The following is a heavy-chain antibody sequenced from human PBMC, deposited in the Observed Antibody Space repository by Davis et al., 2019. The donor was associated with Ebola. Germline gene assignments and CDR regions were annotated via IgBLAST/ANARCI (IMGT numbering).Heavy chain of an antibody. CDR2: IYYSGST. CDR1: GGSISSHY. V-gene: IGHV4-59*11. J-gene: IGHJ5*02. Sequence: PSETLSLTCTVSGGSISSHYWSWIRQPPGKGLEWIGYIYYSGSTNYNPSLKSRVTISVDTSKNQFSLNLRSVTAADTAVYYCARASSAYSNYVGSWFDPWGQGTLVTVSS. D-gene: IGHD4-11*01. CDR3: ARASSAYSNYVGSWFDP.